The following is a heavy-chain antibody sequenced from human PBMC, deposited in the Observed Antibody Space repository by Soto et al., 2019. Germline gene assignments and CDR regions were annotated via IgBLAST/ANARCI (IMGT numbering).Heavy chain of an antibody. Sequence: SETLSLTCTVSGGSISSSSYYWGWIRQPPGKGLEWIGSIYYSGSTYYNPSLKSRVTISVDTSKNQFSLKLSSVTAADTAVYYCATYYDFWSGYGGFDPWAQGTLVPVSS. V-gene: IGHV4-39*01. CDR2: IYYSGST. CDR1: GGSISSSSYY. J-gene: IGHJ5*02. CDR3: ATYYDFWSGYGGFDP. D-gene: IGHD3-3*01.